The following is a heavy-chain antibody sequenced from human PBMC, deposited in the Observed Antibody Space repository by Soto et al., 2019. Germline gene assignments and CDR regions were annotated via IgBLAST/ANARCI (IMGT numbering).Heavy chain of an antibody. CDR3: AKAAALYYFDY. Sequence: EVQLLESGGGLVQPGTSLRLSCAASGFTFSTYAMNWVRQAPGKGLEWVSRISGSGGNTYYADSVKGRFTISRDNSKNTVDLQMKSLRAEDTAVYYCAKAAALYYFDYWGQGTLVTVSS. CDR1: GFTFSTYA. J-gene: IGHJ4*02. CDR2: ISGSGGNT. V-gene: IGHV3-23*01. D-gene: IGHD6-25*01.